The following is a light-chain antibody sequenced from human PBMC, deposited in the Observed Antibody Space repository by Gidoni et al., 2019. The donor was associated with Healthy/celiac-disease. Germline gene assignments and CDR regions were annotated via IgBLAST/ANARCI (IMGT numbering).Light chain of an antibody. CDR2: DVS. CDR1: SSDVGGYNY. Sequence: QSALTQPASVSGSPGTSITISCTGTSSDVGGYNYVSWYQQHPGKAPKLMIYDVSNRPSGVSNRFSGSKSGNTASLTISGLQAEDEADYYCSSDTSSSTWVFGGGTKLTVL. J-gene: IGLJ3*02. CDR3: SSDTSSSTWV. V-gene: IGLV2-14*03.